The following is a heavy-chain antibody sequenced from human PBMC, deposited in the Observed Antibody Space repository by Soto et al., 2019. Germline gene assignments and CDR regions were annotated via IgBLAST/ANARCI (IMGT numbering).Heavy chain of an antibody. CDR1: GFTFSIYW. CDR2: IKPDGSEK. CDR3: ARGHSIDY. Sequence: PGGSLRLSCAASGFTFSIYWMSWVRQAPGKGLEWVANIKPDGSEKWYVDSVKGRFTISRDNAKNSLYLQMNSLRAEDTAVYYCARGHSIDYWGQGTLVTVSS. V-gene: IGHV3-7*02. D-gene: IGHD5-18*01. J-gene: IGHJ4*02.